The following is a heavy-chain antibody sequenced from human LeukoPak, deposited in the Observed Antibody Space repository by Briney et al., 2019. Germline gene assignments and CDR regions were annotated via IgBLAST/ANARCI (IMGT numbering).Heavy chain of an antibody. CDR1: GFTFSSYA. CDR3: ARAQGWLLPPYYFDL. V-gene: IGHV3-30*04. J-gene: IGHJ4*02. D-gene: IGHD3-22*01. Sequence: HPGGSLRLSCAASGFTFSSYAMHWVRQAPGKGLEWVAVISYDGSNKYYADSVKGRFTISRDNSKNTLYLQMNSLRAEDTAVYYCARAQGWLLPPYYFDLWGQGTLVTVSS. CDR2: ISYDGSNK.